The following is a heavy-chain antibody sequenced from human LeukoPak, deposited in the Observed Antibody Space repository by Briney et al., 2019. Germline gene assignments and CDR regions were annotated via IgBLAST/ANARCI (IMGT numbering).Heavy chain of an antibody. Sequence: GGSLRLSCAASGFTFSSYWMSWVRQAPGKGLERVANIKQDGSEKYYVDSVKGRFTISRDNAKNSLYLQMNSLRAEDTAVYYCARARSHGSGSYSLPRNSYYFDYWGQGTLVTVSS. CDR1: GFTFSSYW. D-gene: IGHD3-10*01. J-gene: IGHJ4*02. CDR3: ARARSHGSGSYSLPRNSYYFDY. V-gene: IGHV3-7*03. CDR2: IKQDGSEK.